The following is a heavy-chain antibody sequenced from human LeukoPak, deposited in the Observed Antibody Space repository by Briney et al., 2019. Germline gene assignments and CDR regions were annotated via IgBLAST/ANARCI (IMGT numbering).Heavy chain of an antibody. V-gene: IGHV4-39*07. D-gene: IGHD4-17*01. CDR3: AHLDYGDYMVDY. J-gene: IGHJ4*02. Sequence: SETLSLTCTVSGGSISSSSYYWGWIRQPPGKGLEWIGSIYYSGSTYYNPSLKSRVTISVDTSKNQFSLKLSSVTAADTAVYYCAHLDYGDYMVDYWGQGTLVTVSS. CDR1: GGSISSSSYY. CDR2: IYYSGST.